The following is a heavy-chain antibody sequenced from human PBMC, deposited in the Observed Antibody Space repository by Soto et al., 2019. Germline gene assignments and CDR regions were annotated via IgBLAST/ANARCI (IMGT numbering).Heavy chain of an antibody. V-gene: IGHV3-30*18. CDR3: AKSPNFYCSSPNCYKFYFDF. J-gene: IGHJ4*02. CDR2: ISYDGSDK. CDR1: GFTFNTYG. D-gene: IGHD2-2*02. Sequence: PGGSLRLSCAASGFTFNTYGMHWVRQAPGKGLEWVAVISYDGSDKYYADSVKGRFIISRDNSKNTLYLQMNSLRAEDTAIYYCAKSPNFYCSSPNCYKFYFDFWGQGALVTV.